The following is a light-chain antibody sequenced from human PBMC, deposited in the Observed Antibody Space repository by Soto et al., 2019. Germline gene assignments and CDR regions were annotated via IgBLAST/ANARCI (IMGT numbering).Light chain of an antibody. CDR2: GAS. CDR3: QLYGRSRCT. CDR1: QSVSSSY. V-gene: IGKV3-20*01. J-gene: IGKJ1*01. Sequence: EIVLTQSPGTLSLSPGERATLSCRASQSVSSSYLAWYQQRPGQAPRLLIYGASSRATGIPDRFSGSGSGTDFTLTISRLEPAGFAVYYCQLYGRSRCTFGQGTKVEIK.